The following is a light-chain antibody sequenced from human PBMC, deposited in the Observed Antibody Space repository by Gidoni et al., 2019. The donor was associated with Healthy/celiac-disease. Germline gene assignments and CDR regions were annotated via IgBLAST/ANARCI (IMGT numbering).Light chain of an antibody. CDR3: CSYAGSSTSALK. J-gene: IGLJ3*02. CDR1: SSDVGSYNL. V-gene: IGLV2-23*01. CDR2: EGS. Sequence: QSALTQPASVSGSPGQSITISCTGTSSDVGSYNLVSWYQQPPGKAPKLMIYEGSKRPSGVSNRFSGSKSGNTASLTISGLQAEDEADYYCCSYAGSSTSALKFGGGTKLTVL.